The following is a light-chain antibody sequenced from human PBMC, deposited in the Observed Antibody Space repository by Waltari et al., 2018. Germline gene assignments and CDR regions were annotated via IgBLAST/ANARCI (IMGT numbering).Light chain of an antibody. J-gene: IGKJ4*01. V-gene: IGKV1-39*01. CDR3: QQSYSTPPA. Sequence: DIQMTQSPSSLSASVGDRVTITCRASQSISSYLNWYQQKPGKAPKLLIFAASSVQSGVPSRCSGSGSGTDFTLTISSLQPADFATYYCQQSYSTPPAFGGGTKVEIK. CDR1: QSISSY. CDR2: AAS.